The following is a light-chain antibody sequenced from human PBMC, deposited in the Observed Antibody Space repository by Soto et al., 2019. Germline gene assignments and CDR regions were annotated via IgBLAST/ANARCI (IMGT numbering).Light chain of an antibody. CDR3: CSYAGSSTLV. V-gene: IGLV2-23*01. CDR2: EGS. CDR1: SSDVGSYNL. J-gene: IGLJ1*01. Sequence: QSALTQPASLSGSPGQSITISCTVTSSDVGSYNLVSWYQQHPGKAPKLMIYEGSKGPSGVSNRFSGSKSGNTASLTISGLQAEDEADYYCCSYAGSSTLVFGTGTKLTVL.